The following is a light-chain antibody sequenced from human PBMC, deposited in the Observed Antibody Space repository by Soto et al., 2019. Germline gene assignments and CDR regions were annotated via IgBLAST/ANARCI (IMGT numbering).Light chain of an antibody. V-gene: IGKV1-12*01. J-gene: IGKJ4*01. Sequence: DIQITQSPSSVSSSVGDRVTITCRSSQGLGVWLGWYQQKPGKAPQLLIFGASGLQTEVPSRFSGSGSGTDFTLTISSLQPEDFATYYCQQAYSFPLTFGGGTKVDIK. CDR3: QQAYSFPLT. CDR2: GAS. CDR1: QGLGVW.